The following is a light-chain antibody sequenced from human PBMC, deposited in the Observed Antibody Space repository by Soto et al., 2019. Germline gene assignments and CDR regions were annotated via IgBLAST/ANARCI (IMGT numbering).Light chain of an antibody. CDR1: QTINNN. Sequence: MTQSPSTLSGSVGDRVTITCRASQTINNNVAWYQHKPGQAPSLLIYGAFTRATGIPARFSGTGSGTEFTLTISSLQSEDFALYYCQQYNDWPLTFGQGTKVDIK. V-gene: IGKV3-15*01. CDR3: QQYNDWPLT. J-gene: IGKJ1*01. CDR2: GAF.